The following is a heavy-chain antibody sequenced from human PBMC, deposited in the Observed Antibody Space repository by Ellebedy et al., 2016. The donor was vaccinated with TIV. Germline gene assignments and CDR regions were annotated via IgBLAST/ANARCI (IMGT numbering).Heavy chain of an antibody. Sequence: GGSLRLSXAASGFTFSDYAMSWVRQAPGKGLECVSTISGSGGSTYYTDSVKGRFTISRDNSKNTLYLQMNSLRAADTAVYYCAKVVYCSGGSCYRYFDYWGQGTLVTVSS. CDR1: GFTFSDYA. CDR3: AKVVYCSGGSCYRYFDY. D-gene: IGHD2-15*01. CDR2: ISGSGGST. J-gene: IGHJ4*02. V-gene: IGHV3-23*01.